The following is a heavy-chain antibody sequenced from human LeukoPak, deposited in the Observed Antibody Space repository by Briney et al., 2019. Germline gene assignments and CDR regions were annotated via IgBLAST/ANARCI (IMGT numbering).Heavy chain of an antibody. CDR1: GYGFTSYC. V-gene: IGHV5-51*07. J-gene: IGHJ3*01. CDR3: GMSGDRVPLQDDVFDV. D-gene: IGHD1-26*01. CDR2: IYPGDSGP. Sequence: GESLKISCKVSGYGFTSYCIGWVHQMPGKGLEWMGIIYPGDSGPTYSPSFQGQVTISVDKSINTAYLQWSSLQASDTAMYYCGMSGDRVPLQDDVFDVWGQGTMVTVST.